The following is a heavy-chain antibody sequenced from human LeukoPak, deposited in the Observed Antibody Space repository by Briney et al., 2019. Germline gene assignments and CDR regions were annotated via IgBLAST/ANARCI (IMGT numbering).Heavy chain of an antibody. V-gene: IGHV1-18*04. D-gene: IGHD6-19*01. Sequence: ASVKVSCKASGYTFTSYSISWVRQAPGQGLEWMGWISAYNGNTNYAQKLQGRVTMTTDTSTSTAYMELRSLRSDDTAVYYCARVVFPSDSSGWFDYWGQGTLVTVSS. CDR1: GYTFTSYS. J-gene: IGHJ4*02. CDR2: ISAYNGNT. CDR3: ARVVFPSDSSGWFDY.